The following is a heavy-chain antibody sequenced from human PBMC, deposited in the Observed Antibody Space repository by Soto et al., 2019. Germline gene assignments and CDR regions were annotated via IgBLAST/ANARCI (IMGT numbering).Heavy chain of an antibody. Sequence: LSLTCAASGFTFSSYEMNWVRQAPGKGLEWVSYISSSGSTIYYADSVKGRFTISRDNAKNSLYLQMNSLRAEDTAVYYCARDGAAQTIVAFDIWGQGTMVTVSS. V-gene: IGHV3-48*03. CDR1: GFTFSSYE. CDR2: ISSSGSTI. J-gene: IGHJ3*02. CDR3: ARDGAAQTIVAFDI. D-gene: IGHD6-6*01.